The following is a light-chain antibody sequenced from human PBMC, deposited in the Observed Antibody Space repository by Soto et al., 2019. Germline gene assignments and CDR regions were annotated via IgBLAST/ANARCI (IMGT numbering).Light chain of an antibody. CDR3: QQTYSTSSLT. CDR1: QSISSY. Sequence: DIQMTQFPSSLSASVGDRVTITCRASQSISSYLNWYQQKPGKAPNLLIFAASNLQTGFPSRFSGSGSGTDFTLTIVSLQPKDFATYYCQQTYSTSSLTFGGGTKVEIK. J-gene: IGKJ4*01. V-gene: IGKV1-39*01. CDR2: AAS.